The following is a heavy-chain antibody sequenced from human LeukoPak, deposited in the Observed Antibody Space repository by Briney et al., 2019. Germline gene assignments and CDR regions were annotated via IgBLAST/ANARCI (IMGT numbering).Heavy chain of an antibody. CDR2: IRYDGSNQ. CDR3: AKALGGYYYFDF. V-gene: IGHV3-30*02. J-gene: IGHJ4*02. D-gene: IGHD2-21*02. CDR1: GFTFSSYG. Sequence: GGSLRLSCAASGFTFSSYGLHWVRQAPGKGLEWVTFIRYDGSNQYYADSVRGRFTISRDNSKNTLFLQMNSLRAEDTAVYYCAKALGGYYYFDFWGQGTLVTVSS.